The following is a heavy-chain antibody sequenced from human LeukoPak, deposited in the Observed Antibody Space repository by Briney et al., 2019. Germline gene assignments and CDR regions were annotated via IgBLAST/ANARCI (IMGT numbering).Heavy chain of an antibody. CDR2: IYYSGST. D-gene: IGHD1-26*01. CDR3: ARDNGIVGATGNWFDP. V-gene: IGHV4-61*08. J-gene: IGHJ5*02. Sequence: PSETLSLTCTVSGGSISSGGYYWSWIRQHPGKGLEWIGYIYYSGSTNYNPSLKSRVTISVDTSKNQFSLKLSSVTAADTAVYYCARDNGIVGATGNWFDPWGQGTLVTVSS. CDR1: GGSISSGGYY.